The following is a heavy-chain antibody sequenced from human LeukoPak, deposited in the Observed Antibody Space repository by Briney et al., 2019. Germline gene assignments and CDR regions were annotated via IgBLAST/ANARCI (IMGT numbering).Heavy chain of an antibody. Sequence: VASVTVSFTASGYTFTIYGISWVRHAPGQGLEWMGWISAYNGNTNYRQNIQGRATMTTDTSTNTAYMELRSLRSDDTAVYYCARGGISSRIDYWGQGTLVTVSS. D-gene: IGHD6-6*01. CDR2: ISAYNGNT. CDR3: ARGGISSRIDY. J-gene: IGHJ4*02. CDR1: GYTFTIYG. V-gene: IGHV1-18*01.